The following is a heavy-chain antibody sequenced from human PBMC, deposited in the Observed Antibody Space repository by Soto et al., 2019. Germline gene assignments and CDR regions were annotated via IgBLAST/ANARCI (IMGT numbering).Heavy chain of an antibody. J-gene: IGHJ3*02. CDR3: ARRDLYYYDSSGYPHDAFDI. Sequence: PGGSLRLSCAASGFTFSSYAMHWVRQAPGKGLEWVAVISYDGSNKYYADSVKGRFTISRDNSKNTLYLQMNSLRAEDTAVYYCARRDLYYYDSSGYPHDAFDIWGQGTMVTVSS. CDR1: GFTFSSYA. V-gene: IGHV3-30-3*01. D-gene: IGHD3-22*01. CDR2: ISYDGSNK.